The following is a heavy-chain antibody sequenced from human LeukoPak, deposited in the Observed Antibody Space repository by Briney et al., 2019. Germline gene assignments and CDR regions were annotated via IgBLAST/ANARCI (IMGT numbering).Heavy chain of an antibody. Sequence: GGSLRPSCAASGFTFSGSAVHWVRQASGKGLEWVGHIRSKADSHATAYAASVQGRFTISRDDSNNTAYLHMNSLKIEDAAVYFCSRHFYSSAWYEENWGQGTLVTVSS. V-gene: IGHV3-73*01. CDR3: SRHFYSSAWYEEN. CDR1: GFTFSGSA. D-gene: IGHD6-19*01. J-gene: IGHJ4*02. CDR2: IRSKADSHAT.